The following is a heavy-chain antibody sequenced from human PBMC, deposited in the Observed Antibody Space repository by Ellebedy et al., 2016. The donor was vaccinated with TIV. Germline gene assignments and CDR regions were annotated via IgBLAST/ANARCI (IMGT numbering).Heavy chain of an antibody. CDR3: VNRIPGTSNFDH. J-gene: IGHJ4*02. V-gene: IGHV3-64D*08. CDR1: GFTFSSYA. D-gene: IGHD1-20*01. Sequence: GESLKISCSASGFTFSSYAMHWVRQAPGKGPEYVSAISSDGGKIYYGDSLKGRFTVSRDNSKNILYLQMSSLRLEDTAVYYCVNRIPGTSNFDHWGQGILVTVS. CDR2: ISSDGGKI.